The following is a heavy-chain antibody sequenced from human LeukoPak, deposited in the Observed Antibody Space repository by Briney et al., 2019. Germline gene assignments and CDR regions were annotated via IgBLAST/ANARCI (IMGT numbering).Heavy chain of an antibody. Sequence: GGSLRLSCAAPGFTFSCYRMSWVRQAPGKGLERVAAISYDGSNKYYADSVKGRFTISRDNSKNTLYLQMNSLRSEDTAVYYCARGVGGIAAAAFDYWGQGTLVTVSS. V-gene: IGHV3-30*03. CDR2: ISYDGSNK. CDR1: GFTFSCYR. D-gene: IGHD6-13*01. CDR3: ARGVGGIAAAAFDY. J-gene: IGHJ4*02.